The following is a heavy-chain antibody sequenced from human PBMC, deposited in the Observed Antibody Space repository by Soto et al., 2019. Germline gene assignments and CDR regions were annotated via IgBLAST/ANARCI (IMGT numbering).Heavy chain of an antibody. D-gene: IGHD2-2*01. Sequence: SETLSLTCTVSGGSITSYYWSWIRQPPGKGLEWIGYIYYSGTPNYNPSLKTRVTISVDTPKNQFSLKLTSVTAADTAVYYCARDLGFCSSTSCFPYFGPWGQGTLVTVPS. CDR1: GGSITSYY. CDR2: IYYSGTP. CDR3: ARDLGFCSSTSCFPYFGP. J-gene: IGHJ5*02. V-gene: IGHV4-59*01.